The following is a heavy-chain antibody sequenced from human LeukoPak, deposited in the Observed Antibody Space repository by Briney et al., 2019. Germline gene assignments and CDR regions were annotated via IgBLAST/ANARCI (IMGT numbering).Heavy chain of an antibody. J-gene: IGHJ3*02. Sequence: PSQTLSLTCTVSGDSIRSGSCYWSWIRQHPGKGLEWIGYIYHSGSTYYNPSLKSRVTISVDRSKNQFSLKLSSVTAADTAVYYCARSITMVRGVKPRDAFDIWGQGTMVTVSS. V-gene: IGHV4-30-2*01. D-gene: IGHD3-10*01. CDR1: GDSIRSGSCY. CDR2: IYHSGST. CDR3: ARSITMVRGVKPRDAFDI.